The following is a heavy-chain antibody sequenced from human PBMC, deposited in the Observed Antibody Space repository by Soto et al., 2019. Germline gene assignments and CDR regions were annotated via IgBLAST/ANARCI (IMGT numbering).Heavy chain of an antibody. D-gene: IGHD5-12*01. Sequence: VQLVQSGAEVKKPGSSVKVSCKASGGTFSSYTISWVRQAPGQGLEWMGRIIPILGIANYAQKFQGRVTITADKSTSTAYMELSSLRTEDTAVYYCAREKSGYEIGPVDYWGQGTLVTVSS. J-gene: IGHJ4*02. V-gene: IGHV1-69*08. CDR1: GGTFSSYT. CDR2: IIPILGIA. CDR3: AREKSGYEIGPVDY.